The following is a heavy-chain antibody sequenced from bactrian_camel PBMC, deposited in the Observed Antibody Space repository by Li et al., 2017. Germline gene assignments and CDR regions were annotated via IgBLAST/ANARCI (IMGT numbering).Heavy chain of an antibody. J-gene: IGHJ4*01. CDR2: VNFGGGSA. V-gene: IGHV3S36*01. D-gene: IGHD2*01. CDR1: GAPFDDSD. Sequence: DVQLVESGGGYVQPGGSLTLSCTASGAPFDDSDMGWYRKAPGKGLEWASTVNFGGGSAYYADSVKGRFIISRDNAKNTVSLQMNTLKPDDTATYFCATDGASYCGTLRTKDFRHWGQGTQVTVS. CDR3: ATDGASYCGTLRTKDFRH.